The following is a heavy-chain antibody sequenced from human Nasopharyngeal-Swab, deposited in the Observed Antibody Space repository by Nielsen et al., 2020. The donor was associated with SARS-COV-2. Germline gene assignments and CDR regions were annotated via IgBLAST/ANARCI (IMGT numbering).Heavy chain of an antibody. J-gene: IGHJ5*01. CDR3: ARDPWFGRYWGTWFDS. V-gene: IGHV3-11*01. Sequence: GESLKISCAASGFTFSDYYMSWIRQAPGKGLEWLSYINGAGTTIYYADSVKGRFTISRDNAKNSLYLQMNSLKVDDTALYYCARDPWFGRYWGTWFDSWGQGTLVTVSS. CDR2: INGAGTTI. CDR1: GFTFSDYY. D-gene: IGHD3-10*01.